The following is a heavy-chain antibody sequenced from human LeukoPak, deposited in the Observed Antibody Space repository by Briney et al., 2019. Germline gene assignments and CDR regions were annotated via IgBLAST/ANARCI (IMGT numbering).Heavy chain of an antibody. CDR1: GFKFDDYG. D-gene: IGHD2-2*01. J-gene: IGHJ4*02. CDR3: ARDLGSSTSCYDY. V-gene: IGHV3-20*04. Sequence: PGGSLRLSCAASGFKFDDYGMSWVRQVPGKGLEWVSGINWNGGSRGYADSVKGRFTISRDNAKNSVYLQMNSLRSEDTAVYYCARDLGSSTSCYDYWGQGTLVTVSS. CDR2: INWNGGSR.